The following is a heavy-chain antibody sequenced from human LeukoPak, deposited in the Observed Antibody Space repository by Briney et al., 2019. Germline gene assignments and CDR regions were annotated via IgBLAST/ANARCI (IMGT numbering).Heavy chain of an antibody. J-gene: IGHJ4*02. Sequence: PGRSLRLSCAASGFTFSNYGMHWVRQAPGKGLEWVAVIWYDGSNKYYADSVKGRFTISRDNGKYSLYLQMNSLRAEDTAVYYCASFPTSGWYVSGNDFWGQGTLVTVSS. CDR3: ASFPTSGWYVSGNDF. CDR2: IWYDGSNK. D-gene: IGHD6-19*01. CDR1: GFTFSNYG. V-gene: IGHV3-33*03.